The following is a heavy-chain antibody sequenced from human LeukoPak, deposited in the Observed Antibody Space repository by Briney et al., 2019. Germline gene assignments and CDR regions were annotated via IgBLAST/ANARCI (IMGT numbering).Heavy chain of an antibody. CDR3: VKNMESYGDSSTDS. D-gene: IGHD4-17*01. J-gene: IGHJ4*02. V-gene: IGHV3-23*01. CDR2: ISDSGGSI. Sequence: ALRLSSAAPRFTVIFYAISLSSQAPGKLPHLFSAISDSGGSIHYADSVRRRFTISRDNSKNTLHLQMKSMRAEDTAVYYCVKNMESYGDSSTDSWGQGTLVTVSS. CDR1: RFTVIFYA.